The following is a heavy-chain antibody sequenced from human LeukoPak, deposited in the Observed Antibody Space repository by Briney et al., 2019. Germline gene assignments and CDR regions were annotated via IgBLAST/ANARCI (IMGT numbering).Heavy chain of an antibody. CDR2: IYPGDSDT. V-gene: IGHV5-51*01. D-gene: IGHD6-19*01. J-gene: IGHJ4*02. CDR1: GYSFTSYW. CDR3: ARHWHSSGSDY. Sequence: GESLKISRKGSGYSFTSYWLGWVRQMPGKGLEWMGIIYPGDSDTRYSPSFQGQVTISADKPISTAYLQWSSLKASDTAMYYCARHWHSSGSDYWGQGTLVTVSS.